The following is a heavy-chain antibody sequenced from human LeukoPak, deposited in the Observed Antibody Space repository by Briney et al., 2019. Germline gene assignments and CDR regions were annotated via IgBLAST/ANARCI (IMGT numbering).Heavy chain of an antibody. CDR2: ISYSGST. V-gene: IGHV4-39*01. CDR1: GGSISSSSNF. J-gene: IGHJ4*02. CDR3: ARLTPYSGSPLGDY. D-gene: IGHD1-26*01. Sequence: SETLSLTCTVSGGSISSSSNFWGWIRQPPGKGLEWIGSISYSGSTYYNPSLKSRVTISVDTSKNQFSLKLSSETAADTAVYYCARLTPYSGSPLGDYWGQGTLVTVSS.